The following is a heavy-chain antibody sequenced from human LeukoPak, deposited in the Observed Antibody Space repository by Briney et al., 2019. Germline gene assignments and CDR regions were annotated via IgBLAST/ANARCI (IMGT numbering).Heavy chain of an antibody. CDR1: GFTFSSYG. CDR2: VSSGGDNT. V-gene: IGHV3-23*01. J-gene: IGHJ4*02. CDR3: AKVLSTIAARLPFDY. Sequence: GSLRLSCAASGFTFSSYGMHWVRQAPGKGLEWVSVVSSGGDNTYYADSVKGRFTISRDNSKNTLYLQMNSLRGNDTAVYFCAKVLSTIAARLPFDYWGQGTLVTVSS. D-gene: IGHD6-6*01.